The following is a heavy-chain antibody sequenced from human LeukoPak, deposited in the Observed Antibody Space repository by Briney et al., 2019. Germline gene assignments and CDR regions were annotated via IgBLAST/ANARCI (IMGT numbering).Heavy chain of an antibody. V-gene: IGHV3-23*01. D-gene: IGHD2-2*01. Sequence: PGGSLRLSCAASGFTFSSSAMSWVRQAPGKGLEWVSSITGSGRGDSTNYADSVKGRFTISRDNSKSTLYLQMNSLRAEDTAVYYCARVGYCSSTTCYFAFDIWGQGTMVTVSS. CDR3: ARVGYCSSTTCYFAFDI. CDR2: ITGSGRGDST. J-gene: IGHJ3*02. CDR1: GFTFSSSA.